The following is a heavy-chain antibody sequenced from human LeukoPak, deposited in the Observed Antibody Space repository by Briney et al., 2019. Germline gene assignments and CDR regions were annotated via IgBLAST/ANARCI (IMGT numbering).Heavy chain of an antibody. Sequence: PGGSLRLSCAASGFTFSNYYMSWIRQAPGKGLEWVSYISSSGITTYYADAVKGRFTISRDNAKNSLYLQMNSLRAEDTAVYYCAGSGYSSGWYDYWGQGTLVTVSS. CDR3: AGSGYSSGWYDY. D-gene: IGHD6-19*01. J-gene: IGHJ4*02. CDR1: GFTFSNYY. CDR2: ISSSGITT. V-gene: IGHV3-11*04.